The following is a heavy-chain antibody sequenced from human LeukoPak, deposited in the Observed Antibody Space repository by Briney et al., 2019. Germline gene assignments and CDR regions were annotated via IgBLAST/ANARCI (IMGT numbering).Heavy chain of an antibody. D-gene: IGHD3-16*02. CDR2: ISGGSRHI. V-gene: IGHV3-21*01. CDR3: AKVLRGEFSCLDY. CDR1: GFTFSRYS. J-gene: IGHJ4*02. Sequence: PGGSLRLSCAASGFTFSRYSMNWVRHTPGKGLEWVSSISGGSRHIYYADSVKGRFTISRDNAKSSLYLQMNSLRAEDTAVYYCAKVLRGEFSCLDYWGQGTLVTVSS.